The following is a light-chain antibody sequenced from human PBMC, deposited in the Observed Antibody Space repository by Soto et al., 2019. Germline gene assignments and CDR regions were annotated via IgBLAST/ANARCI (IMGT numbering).Light chain of an antibody. CDR3: QQRRNWLRT. Sequence: EIVLTQSPATLSLSPGERATLSCRASQSVSSYLAWYQQKPGQAPRLLIYDASNRATGIPARFSGSGSGTDFTLTISSLEHEDFEVYYCQQRRNWLRTLGQGTKADI. CDR1: QSVSSY. J-gene: IGKJ1*01. V-gene: IGKV3-11*01. CDR2: DAS.